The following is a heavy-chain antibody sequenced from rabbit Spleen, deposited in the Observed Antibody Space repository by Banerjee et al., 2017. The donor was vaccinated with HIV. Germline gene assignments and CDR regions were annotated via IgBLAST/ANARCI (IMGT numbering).Heavy chain of an antibody. D-gene: IGHD1-1*01. Sequence: QEQLEESGGGLVKPEGSLTLTCKASGFDLSRYYHMCWVRQAPGKGLEWIACIYVGSGGSTYYASWAKGRFTISKTSSTTVTLQMTSLTGADTATYFCARDLTDVIGWNFGWWGQGTLVTVS. J-gene: IGHJ4*01. V-gene: IGHV1S45*01. CDR2: IYVGSGGST. CDR1: GFDLSRYYH. CDR3: ARDLTDVIGWNFGW.